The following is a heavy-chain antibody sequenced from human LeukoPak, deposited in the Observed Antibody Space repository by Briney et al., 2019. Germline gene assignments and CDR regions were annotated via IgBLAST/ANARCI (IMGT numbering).Heavy chain of an antibody. J-gene: IGHJ5*02. V-gene: IGHV4-59*01. D-gene: IGHD3-16*02. Sequence: PSETLSLTCTVSGASISSFAGSWVRHPPRRGLECIVYIHYRVRTTHNPSPTSRVSISVDTSKNQFSLKLSSVPAADTAVYYCARGEPNYDYVWGSYRYGPPWFDPWGQGTLVTVSS. CDR2: IHYRVRT. CDR3: ARGEPNYDYVWGSYRYGPPWFDP. CDR1: GASISSFA.